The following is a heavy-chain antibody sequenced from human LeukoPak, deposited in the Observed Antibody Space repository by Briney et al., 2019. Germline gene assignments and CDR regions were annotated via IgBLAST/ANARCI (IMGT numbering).Heavy chain of an antibody. V-gene: IGHV3-30-3*01. CDR1: GFTFSSYA. Sequence: GGSLRLSCAASGFTFSSYAMHWVRQAPGKGLEWVAVISYDGSNKYYADSVKGRFTISRDNSKNTLYLQMDSLRAEDTAVYYCARVGYGPPFDYWGQGTLVTVSS. CDR2: ISYDGSNK. J-gene: IGHJ4*02. CDR3: ARVGYGPPFDY. D-gene: IGHD5-18*01.